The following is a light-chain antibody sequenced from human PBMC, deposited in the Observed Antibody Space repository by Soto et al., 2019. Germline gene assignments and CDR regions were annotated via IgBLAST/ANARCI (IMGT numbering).Light chain of an antibody. J-gene: IGKJ2*01. CDR3: QQYKSAMYT. CDR1: QSISSW. Sequence: DIQMTQSPSTLSASVGDRVTITCRASQSISSWLAWYQQKPGKAPKLLIHGASSLESGVPSRFSGSVSGTEFTLTISSLQPDDFAAYYCQQYKSAMYTFGQGTKLEIK. V-gene: IGKV1-5*01. CDR2: GAS.